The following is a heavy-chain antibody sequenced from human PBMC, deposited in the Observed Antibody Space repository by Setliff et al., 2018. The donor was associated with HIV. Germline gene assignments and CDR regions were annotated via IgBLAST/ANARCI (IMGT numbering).Heavy chain of an antibody. J-gene: IGHJ4*02. D-gene: IGHD6-19*01. CDR2: IYTSGSP. CDR3: ARWVYNSAWSLDY. Sequence: PSETLSLTCSVSGGSVNSGNYHWAWIRQPAGKGLEWIGHIYTSGSPHYKSSLTSRLTISLDTSRYQFSLKLTSVTAADSATYYCARWVYNSAWSLDYWGQGTLVTVSS. CDR1: GGSVNSGNYH. V-gene: IGHV4-61*09.